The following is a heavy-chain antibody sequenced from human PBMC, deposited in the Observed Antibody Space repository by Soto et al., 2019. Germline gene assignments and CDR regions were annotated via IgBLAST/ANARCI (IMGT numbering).Heavy chain of an antibody. Sequence: ASVKVSCKASGYTFTSYGSSWVRQAPGQGLEWMGWISAYNGNTNYAQKLQGRVTMTTDTSTSTAYMELRSLRSDDTAVYYCARVGRNWNVYGMDVWGQGTTVTVSS. CDR3: ARVGRNWNVYGMDV. D-gene: IGHD1-1*01. J-gene: IGHJ6*02. V-gene: IGHV1-18*01. CDR1: GYTFTSYG. CDR2: ISAYNGNT.